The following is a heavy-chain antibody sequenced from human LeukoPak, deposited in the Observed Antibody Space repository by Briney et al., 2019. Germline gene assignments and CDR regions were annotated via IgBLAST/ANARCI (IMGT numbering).Heavy chain of an antibody. V-gene: IGHV3-23*01. Sequence: GGSLRLSCAASGFTFSSYAMSWVRQAPGKGLEWVSAISGSGGSTYYADSVKGRLTIPRDNSKNTLYLQMNSLRAEDTAVYYCAKPYYDFWSGFKSQYYFDYWGQGTLVTVSS. J-gene: IGHJ4*02. D-gene: IGHD3-3*01. CDR2: ISGSGGST. CDR1: GFTFSSYA. CDR3: AKPYYDFWSGFKSQYYFDY.